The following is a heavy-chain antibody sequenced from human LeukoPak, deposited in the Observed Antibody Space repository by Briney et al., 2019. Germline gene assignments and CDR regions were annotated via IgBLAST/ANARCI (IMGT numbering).Heavy chain of an antibody. CDR1: GFTFSTYS. CDR2: ISSSSSTI. V-gene: IGHV3-48*01. CDR3: GRVVHYYDSSGYYSNFDY. Sequence: GGSLRLSCAASGFTFSTYSMNWVRQAPGKGLEWVSYISSSSSTIYYADSVKGRFTISRDNAKNSLYLQMNSLRAEDTAVYYCGRVVHYYDSSGYYSNFDYWGQGTLVTVSS. J-gene: IGHJ4*02. D-gene: IGHD3-22*01.